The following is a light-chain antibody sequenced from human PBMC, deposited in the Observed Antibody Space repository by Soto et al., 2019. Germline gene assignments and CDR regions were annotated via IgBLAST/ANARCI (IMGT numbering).Light chain of an antibody. V-gene: IGKV1-39*01. CDR1: QSISIY. CDR2: AAS. CDR3: QQSYSTPWT. Sequence: DIQMTQSPSSLSASVGDRVTITCRASQSISIYLNWYHQKPGKAPKLLIYAASSLQSGVPSRFSGSGSGTEFTLTISSLQPEDFATYYCQQSYSTPWTFGQGTKVEIK. J-gene: IGKJ1*01.